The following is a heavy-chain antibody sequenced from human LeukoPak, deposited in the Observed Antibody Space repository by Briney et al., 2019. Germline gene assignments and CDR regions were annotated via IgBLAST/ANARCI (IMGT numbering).Heavy chain of an antibody. CDR2: ITPIFGTA. J-gene: IGHJ4*02. Sequence: SVKVSCKASGGTFSSYAISWVRQAPGQGLEWMGGITPIFGTANYAQKFQGRVTITADESTSTAYMELSSLRSEDTAVYYCARERRRGQLHGIFDYWGQGTLVTVSS. V-gene: IGHV1-69*13. CDR1: GGTFSSYA. CDR3: ARERRRGQLHGIFDY. D-gene: IGHD5-18*01.